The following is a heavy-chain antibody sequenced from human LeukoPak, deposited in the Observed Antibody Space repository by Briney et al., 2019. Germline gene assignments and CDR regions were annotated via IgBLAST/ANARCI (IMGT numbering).Heavy chain of an antibody. Sequence: GGSLRLSCAASGFTFSSYSMNWVRQAPGKGLEWVSSISSSSSYIYYADSVKGRFTISRDNAKNSLYLQMNSLRAEDTAVYYCARSGSGSYDFDYWGQGTLVTVSS. CDR3: ARSGSGSYDFDY. CDR2: ISSSSSYI. CDR1: GFTFSSYS. J-gene: IGHJ4*02. V-gene: IGHV3-21*01. D-gene: IGHD1-26*01.